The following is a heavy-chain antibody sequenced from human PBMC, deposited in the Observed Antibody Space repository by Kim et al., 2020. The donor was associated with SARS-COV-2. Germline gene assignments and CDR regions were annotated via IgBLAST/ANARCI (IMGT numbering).Heavy chain of an antibody. CDR1: GFTFSSYW. D-gene: IGHD2-21*01. V-gene: IGHV3-7*03. J-gene: IGHJ4*02. Sequence: GGSLRLSCAASGFTFSSYWMSWVRQAPGKGLEWVANLNQDGSAKFYVDPVKGRSTISRDNAKNSVFLEMYSLRAEDTAVYYCVRGIPSVWGQGTLVTVS. CDR2: LNQDGSAK. CDR3: VRGIPSV.